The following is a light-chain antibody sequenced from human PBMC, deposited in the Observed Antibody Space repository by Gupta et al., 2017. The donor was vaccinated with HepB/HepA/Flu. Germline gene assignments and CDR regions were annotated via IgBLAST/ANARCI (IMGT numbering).Light chain of an antibody. J-gene: IGLJ2*01. V-gene: IGLV3-1*01. CDR3: QAWDSSTAMV. CDR1: ELGDKY. CDR2: QDS. Sequence: SYELTQPPSVSVSPGQTASITCSGDELGDKYTFWYQQKPGQSPVLVIYQDSKRPSGIPERFSGSNSESTATLTISGIQAMDEADYYCQAWDSSTAMVFGGGTKLTVL.